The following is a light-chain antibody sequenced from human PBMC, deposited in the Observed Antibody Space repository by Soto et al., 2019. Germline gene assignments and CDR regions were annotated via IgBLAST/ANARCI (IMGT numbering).Light chain of an antibody. J-gene: IGLJ1*01. CDR2: MNN. V-gene: IGLV1-47*01. Sequence: QSVLTQPPSASGTPGQRVTISCSGSSSNIGVHSVYWYQQLPGTAPKLLIYMNNQRPSGVPDRVSGSNSGTSASLAISGLRSEDEADYYCATWDDSLSGPVFGTGTKLTVL. CDR3: ATWDDSLSGPV. CDR1: SSNIGVHS.